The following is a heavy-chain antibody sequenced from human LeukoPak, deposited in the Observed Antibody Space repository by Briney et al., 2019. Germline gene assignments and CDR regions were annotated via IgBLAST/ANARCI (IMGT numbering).Heavy chain of an antibody. CDR1: GFTFSDYS. V-gene: IGHV3-21*01. CDR2: ISSGSTYI. Sequence: GGSLRLSRAASGFTFSDYSMNWVRQAPGKGLEWVSSISSGSTYIYYADSVKGRFTISRDNAKNSLYLQMNSLRVEDTAVYYCVRGRYGDFEIDYWGQGTLVTLSS. D-gene: IGHD4-17*01. J-gene: IGHJ4*02. CDR3: VRGRYGDFEIDY.